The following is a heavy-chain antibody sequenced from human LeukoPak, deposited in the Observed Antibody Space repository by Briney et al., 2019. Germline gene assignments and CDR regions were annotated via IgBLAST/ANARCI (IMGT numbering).Heavy chain of an antibody. D-gene: IGHD6-19*01. J-gene: IGHJ4*02. CDR1: GFTFSSYA. CDR3: AKARSGWYGVEDY. Sequence: GGSLRLSCAASGFTFSSYAMSWVRQAPGKGLEWVSAISGSGGSTYYADSVKGRFTISRDNSKNMLYLQMNSLRAEDTAVYYCAKARSGWYGVEDYWGQGTLVTVSS. CDR2: ISGSGGST. V-gene: IGHV3-23*01.